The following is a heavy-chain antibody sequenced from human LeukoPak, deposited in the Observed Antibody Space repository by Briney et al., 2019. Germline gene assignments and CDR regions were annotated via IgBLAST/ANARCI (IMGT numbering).Heavy chain of an antibody. V-gene: IGHV4-31*03. CDR2: IYYSLST. Sequence: SETLSLTCTVSVGSISSGCYYWSWIRQHPGKGLDWICYIYYSLSTYYNPSLKSRVTISVDTSKNQFSLKLSSVTAADTAVYYCARDWGDYDILTGYRNDAFDIWGQGTMVTVSS. D-gene: IGHD3-9*01. CDR3: ARDWGDYDILTGYRNDAFDI. J-gene: IGHJ3*02. CDR1: VGSISSGCYY.